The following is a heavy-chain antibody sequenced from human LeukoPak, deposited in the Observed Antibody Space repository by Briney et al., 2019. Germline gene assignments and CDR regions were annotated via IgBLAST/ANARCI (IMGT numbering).Heavy chain of an antibody. CDR1: GFTFSTHA. CDR2: ISGDGATT. CDR3: ANQYPG. Sequence: GGSLRLSCAASGFTFSTHAMSWVRQAPGKGLDWVSAISGDGATTYYADSVKGRFTISRDNSKNTLYLQINSLRAEDTAVYYCANQYPGWGQGTLVTVSS. V-gene: IGHV3-23*01. D-gene: IGHD4-11*01. J-gene: IGHJ4*02.